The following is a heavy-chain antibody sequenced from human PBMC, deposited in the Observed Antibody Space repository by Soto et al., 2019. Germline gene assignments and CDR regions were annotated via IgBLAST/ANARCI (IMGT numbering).Heavy chain of an antibody. V-gene: IGHV1-69*06. J-gene: IGHJ3*02. D-gene: IGHD3-22*01. CDR1: GYTFTSYG. CDR2: IIPIFGTA. Sequence: GASVKVSCKASGYTFTSYGISWGRQAPGQGLEWMGGIIPIFGTANYAQKFQGRVTITADKSTSTAYMELSSLRSEDTAVYYCASRPRWYDSSGYSGSDDAFDIWGQGTMVTVSS. CDR3: ASRPRWYDSSGYSGSDDAFDI.